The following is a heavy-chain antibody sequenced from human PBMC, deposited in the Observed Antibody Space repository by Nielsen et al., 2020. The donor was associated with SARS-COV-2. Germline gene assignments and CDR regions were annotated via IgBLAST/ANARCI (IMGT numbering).Heavy chain of an antibody. V-gene: IGHV5-10-1*01. J-gene: IGHJ6*02. D-gene: IGHD6-6*01. Sequence: GGSLRLSCKGSGYSFTSYWISWVRQMPGKGLEWMGRIDPSDSYTNYSPSFQGHVTISADKSISTAYLQWSSLKASDTAMYYCASIEYSSSYYYYGMDVWGQGTTVTVSS. CDR1: GYSFTSYW. CDR2: IDPSDSYT. CDR3: ASIEYSSSYYYYGMDV.